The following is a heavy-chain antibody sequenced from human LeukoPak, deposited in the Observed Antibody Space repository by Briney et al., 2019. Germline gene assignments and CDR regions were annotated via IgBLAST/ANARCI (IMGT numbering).Heavy chain of an antibody. J-gene: IGHJ5*02. CDR2: ISGSGGST. D-gene: IGHD2-2*01. V-gene: IGHV3-23*01. CDR1: GFTFSSYA. CDR3: AKELGYCSSTSCFTNWFDP. Sequence: GGSLRLSCAASGFTFSSYAMSWVRQAPGKGLEWVPAISGSGGSTYYADSVKGRFTISRDNSKNTLYLQMNSLRAEDTAVYYCAKELGYCSSTSCFTNWFDPWGQGTLVTVSS.